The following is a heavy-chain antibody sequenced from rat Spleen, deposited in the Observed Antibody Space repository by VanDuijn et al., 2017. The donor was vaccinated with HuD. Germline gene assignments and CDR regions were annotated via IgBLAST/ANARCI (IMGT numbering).Heavy chain of an antibody. Sequence: EVQLVESGGGLVQPGRSLKLSCAASGFTFSHYDMAWVRQAPAKGLEWIASIRTSGGSTYYRDSVKGRFTVSRDNARSTLYLQMDSLRSEDTATYCGARRYYSGPLSVGFDYWGQGVMVTVSS. V-gene: IGHV5S23*01. CDR2: IRTSGGST. CDR1: GFTFSHYD. D-gene: IGHD1-1*01. CDR3: ARRYYSGPLSVGFDY. J-gene: IGHJ2*01.